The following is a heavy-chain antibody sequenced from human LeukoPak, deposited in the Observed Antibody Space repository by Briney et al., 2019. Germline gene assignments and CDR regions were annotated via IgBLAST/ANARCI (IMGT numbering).Heavy chain of an antibody. V-gene: IGHV3-73*01. CDR3: TSEIEYSSSTFDY. Sequence: GGSLRLSCAASGFTFSGSAMHWVRQASGKGLEWVGRIRSKANSYATAYAASVKGRFTISRDDPKNTAYLQMNSLKTEDTAVYYCTSEIEYSSSTFDYWGQGTLVTVSS. CDR1: GFTFSGSA. D-gene: IGHD6-6*01. J-gene: IGHJ4*02. CDR2: IRSKANSYAT.